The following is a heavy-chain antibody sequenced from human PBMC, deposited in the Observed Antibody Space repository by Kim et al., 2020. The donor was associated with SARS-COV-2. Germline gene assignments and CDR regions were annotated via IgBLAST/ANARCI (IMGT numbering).Heavy chain of an antibody. Sequence: ASVKVSCKASGYTFTSYAMNWVRQAPGQGLEWMGWINTNTGNPTYAQGFTGRFVFSLDTSVSTAYLQISSLKAEDTAVYYCARGGGAAAGTGYYDYYGMDVWGQGTMVTVSS. V-gene: IGHV7-4-1*02. CDR2: INTNTGNP. CDR1: GYTFTSYA. CDR3: ARGGGAAAGTGYYDYYGMDV. J-gene: IGHJ6*02. D-gene: IGHD6-13*01.